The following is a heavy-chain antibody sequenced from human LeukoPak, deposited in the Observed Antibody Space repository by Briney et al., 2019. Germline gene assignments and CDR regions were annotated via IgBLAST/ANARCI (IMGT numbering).Heavy chain of an antibody. V-gene: IGHV4-59*01. J-gene: IGHJ3*02. Sequence: NPSETLSLTCIVSGGSISSYYWSWIRQPPGKGLEWIGYIYYSGSTNYNPSLKSRVTISVDTSKNQFSLKLSSVTAADTAIYYCARVPPGYSSGGDAFDIWGQGTLVTVSS. CDR1: GGSISSYY. D-gene: IGHD6-19*01. CDR3: ARVPPGYSSGGDAFDI. CDR2: IYYSGST.